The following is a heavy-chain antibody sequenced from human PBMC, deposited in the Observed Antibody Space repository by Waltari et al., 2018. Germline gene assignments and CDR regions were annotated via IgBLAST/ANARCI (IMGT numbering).Heavy chain of an antibody. Sequence: QVQLQQWGAGLLKPSETLSLTCAVYGGSFSGYYWSWIRQPPGKGLEWIGEINHSGSNNYNPSLKSRVTISVDTSKNQFSLKLSSVTAADTAVYYCARLSALGYCSSTSCYRFGRRYYYYGMDVWGQGTTVTVSS. V-gene: IGHV4-34*01. CDR1: GGSFSGYY. D-gene: IGHD2-2*01. J-gene: IGHJ6*02. CDR2: INHSGSN. CDR3: ARLSALGYCSSTSCYRFGRRYYYYGMDV.